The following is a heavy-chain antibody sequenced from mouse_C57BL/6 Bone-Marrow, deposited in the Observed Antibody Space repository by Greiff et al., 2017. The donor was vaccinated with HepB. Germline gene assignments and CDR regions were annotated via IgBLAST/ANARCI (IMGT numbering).Heavy chain of an antibody. Sequence: QVQLKESGPELVKPGASVKISCKASGYAFSSSWMNWVKQRPGKGLEWIGRIYPGDGDTNYNGKFKGKATLTADKSSSTAYMQLSSLTSEDSAVYFCARSGYDGYYYAMDYWGQGTSVTVSS. J-gene: IGHJ4*01. CDR2: IYPGDGDT. CDR3: ARSGYDGYYYAMDY. D-gene: IGHD2-3*01. CDR1: GYAFSSSW. V-gene: IGHV1-82*01.